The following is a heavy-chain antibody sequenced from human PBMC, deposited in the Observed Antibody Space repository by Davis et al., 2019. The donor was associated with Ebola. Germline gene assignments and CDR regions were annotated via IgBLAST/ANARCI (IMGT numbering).Heavy chain of an antibody. CDR3: ARDKAAAADY. D-gene: IGHD6-13*01. CDR1: GFTFSSYA. J-gene: IGHJ4*02. V-gene: IGHV3-64*01. CDR2: ISNDGGST. Sequence: GESLKISCAASGFTFSSYAMHWVRQAPGKGLEYISAISNDGGSTYYANSVNGRFTISRDNSKNTLYLQMGSLRAEDMAVYYCARDKAAAADYWGQGTLVTVSS.